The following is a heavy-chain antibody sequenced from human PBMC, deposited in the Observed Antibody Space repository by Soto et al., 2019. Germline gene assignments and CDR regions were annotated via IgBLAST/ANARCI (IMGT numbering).Heavy chain of an antibody. D-gene: IGHD3-22*01. V-gene: IGHV3-21*01. J-gene: IGHJ4*02. CDR2: ISSSSSYI. CDR1: GFTFSSYS. CDR3: ARDGVEESSGYYCPFDY. Sequence: EVQLVESGGGLVKPGGSLRLSCAASGFTFSSYSMNWVRQAPGKGLEWVSSISSSSSYIYYADSVKGRFTISRDNAKNSLYLQMNSLRAEDTAVYYCARDGVEESSGYYCPFDYWGQGTLVTVSS.